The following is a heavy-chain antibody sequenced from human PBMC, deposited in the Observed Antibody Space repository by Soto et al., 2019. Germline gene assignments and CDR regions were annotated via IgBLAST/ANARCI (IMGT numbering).Heavy chain of an antibody. V-gene: IGHV4-39*07. D-gene: IGHD2-21*02. Sequence: SETLSLTCTVSCGSISSGSYYWGWIRQPPGKGLEWIGSIYYSGSTNYNPSLKSRVTISVDKSKNQFSLKLSSVTAADTAVYYCARARSGDRRFYSWGQGTLVTVSS. CDR3: ARARSGDRRFYS. CDR2: IYYSGST. J-gene: IGHJ4*02. CDR1: CGSISSGSYY.